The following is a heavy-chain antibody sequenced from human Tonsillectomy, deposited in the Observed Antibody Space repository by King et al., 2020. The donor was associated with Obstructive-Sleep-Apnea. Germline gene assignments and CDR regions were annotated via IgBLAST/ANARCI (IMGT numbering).Heavy chain of an antibody. CDR2: T. CDR3: ASFGSSYYVAY. Sequence: QLQESGPGLVKPSETLSLTCGGSGGAIKWSTYYWGWIRQPPGKGLEWIGSTYYNPSLKSRVNISVDTSKNQLSLKLSSVTAAETAVYYCASFGSSYYVAYWGQGSLVTVSS. J-gene: IGHJ4*02. CDR1: GGAIKWSTYY. D-gene: IGHD3-3*01. V-gene: IGHV4-39*07.